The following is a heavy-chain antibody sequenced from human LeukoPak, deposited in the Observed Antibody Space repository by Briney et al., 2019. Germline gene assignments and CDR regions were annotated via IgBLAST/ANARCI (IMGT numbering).Heavy chain of an antibody. J-gene: IGHJ4*02. CDR1: GASISTSTYY. V-gene: IGHV3-21*01. Sequence: ETLSLTCTVSGASISTSTYYWGWVRQAPGKGLEWVSSISSSSSYIYYADSVKGRFTISRDNAKNSLYLQMDSLRAEDTAVYYCARDDAFDYWGQGTLVTVSS. CDR3: ARDDAFDY. CDR2: ISSSSSYI.